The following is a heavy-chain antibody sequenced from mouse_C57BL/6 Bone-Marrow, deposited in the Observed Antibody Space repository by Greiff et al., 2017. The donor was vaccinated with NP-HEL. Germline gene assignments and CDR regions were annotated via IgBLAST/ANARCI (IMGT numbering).Heavy chain of an antibody. CDR2: IDPSDSYT. CDR1: GYTFTSYW. CDR3: HYYYGSSPWYFDV. J-gene: IGHJ1*03. V-gene: IGHV1-50*01. D-gene: IGHD1-1*01. Sequence: VQLQQPGDELVKPGASVKLSCKASGYTFTSYWMQWVNQRPGQGLEWIGEIDPSDSYTNYNQKFKGKATLHVDTSSRTAYMQLSSLTPEDSAVYYCHYYYGSSPWYFDVWGTGTTVTVSS.